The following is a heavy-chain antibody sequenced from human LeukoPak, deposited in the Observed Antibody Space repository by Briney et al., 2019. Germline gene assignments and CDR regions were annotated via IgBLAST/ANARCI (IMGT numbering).Heavy chain of an antibody. CDR1: GGSISSYY. CDR3: ARDRAPGQYYFDY. CDR2: IYYSGST. Sequence: SETLSLTCTVSGGSISSYYWSWIRQPPGKGLEWIGYIYYSGSTNYNPSLKSRVTISVDTSKNQFSLKLSSVTAADTAVYYCARDRAPGQYYFDYWGQGTLVTVSS. V-gene: IGHV4-59*01. D-gene: IGHD6-19*01. J-gene: IGHJ4*02.